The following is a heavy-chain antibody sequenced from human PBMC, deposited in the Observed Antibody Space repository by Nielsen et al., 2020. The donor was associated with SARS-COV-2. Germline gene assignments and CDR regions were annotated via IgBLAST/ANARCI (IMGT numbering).Heavy chain of an antibody. D-gene: IGHD3-10*01. CDR1: GYTFTSCD. CDR2: MNPNSGNT. Sequence: ASVKVSCKASGYTFTSCDINWVRQATGQGLEWMGWMNPNSGNTGYAQKFQGRVTMTRNTSISTAYMELSSLRSDDTAVYYCARDRTTMVRGVNLGIMGYWGQGTLVTVSS. CDR3: ARDRTTMVRGVNLGIMGY. J-gene: IGHJ4*02. V-gene: IGHV1-8*01.